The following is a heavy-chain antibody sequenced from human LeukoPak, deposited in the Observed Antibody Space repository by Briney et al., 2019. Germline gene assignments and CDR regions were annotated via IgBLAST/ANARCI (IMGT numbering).Heavy chain of an antibody. V-gene: IGHV3-21*01. CDR1: GFTFNVDG. CDR2: ISPDSTFI. D-gene: IGHD6-13*01. Sequence: GSLRLSCSGSGFTFNVDGMNWVRQAPGKGLEWVSSISPDSTFIPQADSVKGRFTISRDNSKNSLYLQMENLRVEDTAVYYCARATPIAAAAIDYWGQGTLVTVSS. CDR3: ARATPIAAAAIDY. J-gene: IGHJ4*02.